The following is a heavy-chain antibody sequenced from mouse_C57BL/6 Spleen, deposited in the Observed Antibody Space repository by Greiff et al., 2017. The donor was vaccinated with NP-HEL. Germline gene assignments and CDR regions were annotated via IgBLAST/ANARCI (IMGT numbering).Heavy chain of an antibody. V-gene: IGHV1-52*01. Sequence: QVQLKQPGAELVRPGSSVKLSCKASGYTFTSYWMHWVKQRPIQGLEWIGNIDPSDSETHYNQKFKDKATLTVDKSSSTAYMQLSSLTSEDSAVYYCANNYYGSYWYFDVWGTGTTVTVSS. CDR1: GYTFTSYW. D-gene: IGHD1-1*01. CDR3: ANNYYGSYWYFDV. J-gene: IGHJ1*03. CDR2: IDPSDSET.